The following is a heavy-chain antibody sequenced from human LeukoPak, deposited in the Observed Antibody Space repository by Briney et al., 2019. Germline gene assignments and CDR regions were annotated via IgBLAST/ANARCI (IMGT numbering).Heavy chain of an antibody. Sequence: GGSLRLSCAASGFTFDDYGMSWVRQAPGKGLAWVSGINWNGGSTGYADSVKGRFTISRDNAKNSLYLQMNSLRAEDTALYYCARVKTYDSSGYKDYWGQGTLVTVSS. CDR1: GFTFDDYG. D-gene: IGHD3-22*01. J-gene: IGHJ4*02. CDR3: ARVKTYDSSGYKDY. CDR2: INWNGGST. V-gene: IGHV3-20*04.